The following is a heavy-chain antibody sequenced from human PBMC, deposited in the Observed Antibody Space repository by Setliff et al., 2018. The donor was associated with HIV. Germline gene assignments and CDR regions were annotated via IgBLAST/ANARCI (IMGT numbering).Heavy chain of an antibody. V-gene: IGHV3-48*03. Sequence: GGSLRLSCAASGFSLSSFEMNWVRQAPGKGLEWLSYISSSESAIYYSDPVKGRFTISRDNAKNSLYLQMNSLRVEDTAVYYCARGGPLEWSYYPRPNWFDPWGQGTLVTVSS. CDR3: ARGGPLEWSYYPRPNWFDP. CDR1: GFSLSSFE. J-gene: IGHJ5*02. CDR2: ISSSESAI. D-gene: IGHD3-3*01.